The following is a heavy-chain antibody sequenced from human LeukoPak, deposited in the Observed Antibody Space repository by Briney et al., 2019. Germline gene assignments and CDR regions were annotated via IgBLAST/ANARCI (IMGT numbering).Heavy chain of an antibody. V-gene: IGHV4-34*01. CDR3: ARGLMQYYYGSGSYYAYYMDV. J-gene: IGHJ6*03. D-gene: IGHD3-10*01. Sequence: SETLSLTCAVYGGSFSGYYWSWIRQPPGKGLEWIGEINHSESTNYNPSLKSRVTISVDTSKNQFSLKLSSVTAADTAVYYCARGLMQYYYGSGSYYAYYMDVWGKGTTVTVSS. CDR2: INHSEST. CDR1: GGSFSGYY.